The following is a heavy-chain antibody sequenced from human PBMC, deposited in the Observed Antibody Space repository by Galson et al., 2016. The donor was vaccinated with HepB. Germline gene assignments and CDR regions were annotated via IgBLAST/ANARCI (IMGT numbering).Heavy chain of an antibody. CDR2: IKSKSAGGTI. CDR1: SSIFSNAW. J-gene: IGHJ4*01. D-gene: IGHD6-13*01. V-gene: IGHV3-15*07. Sequence: RLSCAASSSIFSNAWMNWVRQAPGKGLEWVGRIKSKSAGGTIDYAAPVTGRFTISRDDSQNTLFLQMNSLQTEDTAVYYCTTSGGTSGGSTWPPYWGHGTLVTVSS. CDR3: TTSGGTSGGSTWPPY.